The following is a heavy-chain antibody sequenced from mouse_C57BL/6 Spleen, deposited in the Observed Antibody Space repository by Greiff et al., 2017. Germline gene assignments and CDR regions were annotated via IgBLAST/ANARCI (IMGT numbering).Heavy chain of an antibody. D-gene: IGHD2-5*01. J-gene: IGHJ2*01. CDR2: ISYDGSN. Sequence: EVQLVESGPGLVKPSQSLSLTCSVTGYSITSGYYWNWIRQFPGNKLEWMGYISYDGSNNYNPSLKNRISITRDTSKNQFFLKLNSVTTEDTATYYCARAYYSNYEVDYWGQGTTLTVSS. V-gene: IGHV3-6*01. CDR3: ARAYYSNYEVDY. CDR1: GYSITSGYY.